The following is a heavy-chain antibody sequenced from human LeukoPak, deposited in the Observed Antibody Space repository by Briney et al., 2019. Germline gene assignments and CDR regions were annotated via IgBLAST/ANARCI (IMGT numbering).Heavy chain of an antibody. J-gene: IGHJ4*02. CDR2: FDPEDGET. D-gene: IGHD2-15*01. V-gene: IGHV1-24*01. CDR1: GYTLTELS. Sequence: ASVKVSCKVSGYTLTELSMHWVRQAPGKGLEWMGGFDPEDGETIYAQKFQGRVTMTEDTSTDTAYMELSSLRSEDTAVYYCATSSGWSAGGFFDYWGQGTLVTVSS. CDR3: ATSSGWSAGGFFDY.